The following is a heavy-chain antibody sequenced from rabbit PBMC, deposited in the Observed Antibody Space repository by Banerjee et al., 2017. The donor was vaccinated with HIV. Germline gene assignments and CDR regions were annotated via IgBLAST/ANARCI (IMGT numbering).Heavy chain of an antibody. V-gene: IGHV1S39*01. J-gene: IGHJ4*01. CDR3: VRAPGGVENL. CDR2: MDTDGSA. CDR1: GFDISTYN. Sequence: QEQLVESRGGLVQPGESLTLTCTASGFDISTYNMCWVRQAPGKGLEWIGVMDTDGSAGYAHWAKGRFTISKTSTTVTLQMNSLTAADTATYFCVRAPGGVENLWGQGTLVTVS. D-gene: IGHD4-1*01.